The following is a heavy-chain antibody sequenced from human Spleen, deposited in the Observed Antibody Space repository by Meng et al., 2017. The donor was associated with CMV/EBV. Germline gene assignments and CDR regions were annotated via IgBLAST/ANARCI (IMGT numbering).Heavy chain of an antibody. D-gene: IGHD1-20*01. CDR3: ATAPRYNWNRL. CDR2: IKQDGSEK. Sequence: GGSLRLSCAASGFTFSSYWMSWVRQAPGKGLEWVANIKQDGSEKYYVDSVKGRFTISRDNAKNSLYLQMNSLRAEDTAVYYCATAPRYNWNRLWGQGTLVTVSS. CDR1: GFTFSSYW. J-gene: IGHJ4*02. V-gene: IGHV3-7*01.